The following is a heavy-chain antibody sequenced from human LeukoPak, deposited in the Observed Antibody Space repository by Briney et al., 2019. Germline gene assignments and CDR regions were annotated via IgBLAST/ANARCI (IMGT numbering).Heavy chain of an antibody. CDR3: ARGTTPKSYSSGWYDY. CDR1: GFTVSSNY. V-gene: IGHV3-66*01. Sequence: GGSLRLSCAASGFTVSSNYMSWVRQAPGKGLEGVSVIYSGGSTYYADSVKGRFIISRDNSKNTLYLQMNSLRAEDTAVYYCARGTTPKSYSSGWYDYWGQGTLVTVSS. J-gene: IGHJ4*02. CDR2: IYSGGST. D-gene: IGHD6-19*01.